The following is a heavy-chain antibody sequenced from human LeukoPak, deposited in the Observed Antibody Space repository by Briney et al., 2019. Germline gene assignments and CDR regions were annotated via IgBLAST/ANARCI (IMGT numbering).Heavy chain of an antibody. CDR3: ARHGPIGPKRGYFDY. CDR2: LHDNGDT. J-gene: IGHJ4*02. V-gene: IGHV4-59*08. Sequence: SETLSLTCSVSGGSISSYYWSWIRQPPGKGLEWIAYLHDNGDTNYNPSLKSRVTISADMSKIQFSLKLSSVTAAGTAVYYCARHGPIGPKRGYFDYWGQGTLVTVSS. CDR1: GGSISSYY. D-gene: IGHD1-26*01.